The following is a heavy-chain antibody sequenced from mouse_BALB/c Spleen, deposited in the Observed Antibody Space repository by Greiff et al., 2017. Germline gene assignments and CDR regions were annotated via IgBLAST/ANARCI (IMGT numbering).Heavy chain of an antibody. Sequence: EVQLQESGGGLVQPGGSLKLSCAASGFDFSRYWMSWVRQAPGKGLEWIGEINPDSSTINYTPSLKDKFIISRDNAKNTLYLQMSKVRSEDTALYYCASDGAPEISYYFDYWGQGTTLTVSA. CDR3: ASDGAPEISYYFDY. J-gene: IGHJ2*01. CDR1: GFDFSRYW. CDR2: INPDSSTI. V-gene: IGHV4-1*02.